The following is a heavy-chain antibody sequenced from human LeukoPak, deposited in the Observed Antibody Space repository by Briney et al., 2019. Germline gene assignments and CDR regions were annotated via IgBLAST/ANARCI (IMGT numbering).Heavy chain of an antibody. D-gene: IGHD2-21*01. J-gene: IGHJ4*02. CDR3: ARDIPGFDY. CDR1: GGSISSGSYY. V-gene: IGHV4-61*02. Sequence: SQTLSLTCTVSGGSISSGSYYWSWIRQPAGKGLEWIGRIYTSGGTNYNPSLKSRVTISVDTSKNQFSLELSSVTAADTAVYYCARDIPGFDYWGQGTLVTVSS. CDR2: IYTSGGT.